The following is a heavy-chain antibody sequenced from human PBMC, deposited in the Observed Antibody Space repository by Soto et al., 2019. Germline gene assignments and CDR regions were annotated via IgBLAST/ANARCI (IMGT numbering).Heavy chain of an antibody. Sequence: QVQLVQSGAEVKKPGSSVKVSCKASGGTFSSYTISWVRQAPGQGLEWMGRIIPILGIANYAQKFQGRVTITADKSTSTAYMDLSSLRSEDTAVYYCAASYGSERYYGHDYWGQGSLVAVSS. CDR2: IIPILGIA. CDR1: GGTFSSYT. D-gene: IGHD3-10*01. V-gene: IGHV1-69*02. J-gene: IGHJ4*02. CDR3: AASYGSERYYGHDY.